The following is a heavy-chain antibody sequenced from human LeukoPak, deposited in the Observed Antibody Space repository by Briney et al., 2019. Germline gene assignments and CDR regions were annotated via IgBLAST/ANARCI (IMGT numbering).Heavy chain of an antibody. Sequence: SETLSLTCTVFGGSISTSSYYWGWIRQPPGQGLEWIVTIHYSGTTYYNPSLKSRVTISGDTSKNQFSLKLSSVTAADTAVYYCARRVRRYYDSSGYYRGAFDIWGQGTMVTVSS. CDR2: IHYSGTT. CDR1: GGSISTSSYY. V-gene: IGHV4-39*07. D-gene: IGHD3-22*01. J-gene: IGHJ3*02. CDR3: ARRVRRYYDSSGYYRGAFDI.